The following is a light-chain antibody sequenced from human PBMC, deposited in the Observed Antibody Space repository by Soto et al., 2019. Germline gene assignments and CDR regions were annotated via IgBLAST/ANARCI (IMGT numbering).Light chain of an antibody. Sequence: EIVMTQSPVTLSLSPGDTATLSCRASQTITSNLAWYQQKPGQPPRLLTYGASTRATGIPARVSGSGSGTVFTLTIATLPSEDFAVYYCQQYSSWVTFGGG. J-gene: IGKJ4*01. CDR3: QQYSSWVT. CDR1: QTITSN. V-gene: IGKV3-15*01. CDR2: GAS.